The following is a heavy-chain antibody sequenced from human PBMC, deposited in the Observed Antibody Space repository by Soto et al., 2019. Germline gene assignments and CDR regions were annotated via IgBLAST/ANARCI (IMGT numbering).Heavy chain of an antibody. CDR3: AKDMDPLLELRNWFDP. J-gene: IGHJ5*02. D-gene: IGHD1-7*01. CDR2: ISWNSGSI. V-gene: IGHV3-9*01. CDR1: GFTFDDYA. Sequence: GGSLRLSCAASGFTFDDYAMHWVRQAPGKGLEWVSGISWNSGSIGYADSVKGRFTISRDNAKNSLYLQMNSLRAEDTALYYCAKDMDPLLELRNWFDPWGQGTLVTVSS.